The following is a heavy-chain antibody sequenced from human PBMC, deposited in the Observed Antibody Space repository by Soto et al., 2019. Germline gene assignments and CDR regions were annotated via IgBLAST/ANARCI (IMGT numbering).Heavy chain of an antibody. V-gene: IGHV1-69*06. D-gene: IGHD5-18*01. CDR3: AREGTAMGAWGRYYYYYGMDV. Sequence: GASVKVSCKASGGTFSSYAISWVRQAPGQGLEWVGGIIPIFGTANYAQKFQGRVTITADKSTSTAYMELSSLRSEDTAVYYCAREGTAMGAWGRYYYYYGMDVWGQGTTVTVSS. J-gene: IGHJ6*02. CDR2: IIPIFGTA. CDR1: GGTFSSYA.